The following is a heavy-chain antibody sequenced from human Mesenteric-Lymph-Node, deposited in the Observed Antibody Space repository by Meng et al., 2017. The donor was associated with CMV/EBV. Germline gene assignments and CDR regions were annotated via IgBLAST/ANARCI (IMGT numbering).Heavy chain of an antibody. CDR1: GGSISNYY. D-gene: IGHD2-8*01. CDR2: IYYSGST. Sequence: SETLSLTCTVSGGSISNYYWNWIRQPPGKGLEWIGYIYYSGSTNYNPSLKSRVTISVDTSKNQFSQKLSSVTAADTAVYYCARVRDCTNGVCHYYFDYWGQGTLVTVSS. J-gene: IGHJ4*02. V-gene: IGHV4-59*01. CDR3: ARVRDCTNGVCHYYFDY.